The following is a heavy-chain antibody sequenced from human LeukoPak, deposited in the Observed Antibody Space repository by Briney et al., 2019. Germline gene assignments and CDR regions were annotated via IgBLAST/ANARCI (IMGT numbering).Heavy chain of an antibody. Sequence: ASVKVSCKASGYTSTGYYMHWVRQAPGQGLEWMGWINPNSGGTNYAQKFQGRVTMTRDTSISTAYMELSRLRSDDTAVYYCARDLGATSGSDAFDIWGQGTMVTVSS. CDR2: INPNSGGT. V-gene: IGHV1-2*02. CDR1: GYTSTGYY. D-gene: IGHD1-26*01. CDR3: ARDLGATSGSDAFDI. J-gene: IGHJ3*02.